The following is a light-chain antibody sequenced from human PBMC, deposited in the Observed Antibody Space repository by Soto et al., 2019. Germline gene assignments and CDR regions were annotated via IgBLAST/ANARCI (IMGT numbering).Light chain of an antibody. CDR2: DAS. V-gene: IGKV1-33*01. Sequence: DIQMTQSPSSLSASVGDRVTVICQASQDISNFLNWYQQKPGKAPKLLIYDASNLETGVPSRFSGSGSGTDFSFTISSLQPEDIATYYCQQYDNLPVTFGGGTKVEIK. CDR1: QDISNF. CDR3: QQYDNLPVT. J-gene: IGKJ4*01.